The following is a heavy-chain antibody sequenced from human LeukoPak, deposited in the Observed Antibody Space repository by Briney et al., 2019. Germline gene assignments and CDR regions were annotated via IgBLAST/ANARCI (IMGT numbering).Heavy chain of an antibody. CDR1: VYTFRDYR. CDR3: AKVRDCGGDCLDY. Sequence: GGSLRLSCAASVYTFRDYRMHCVREAPGKGLEWVASISYDGSNKVYADSVKGRFTISRDNSKSTLYLQMNSLRAEDTAVYYCAKVRDCGGDCLDYWGQGTLVTVSS. CDR2: ISYDGSNK. V-gene: IGHV3-30*18. J-gene: IGHJ4*02. D-gene: IGHD2-21*01.